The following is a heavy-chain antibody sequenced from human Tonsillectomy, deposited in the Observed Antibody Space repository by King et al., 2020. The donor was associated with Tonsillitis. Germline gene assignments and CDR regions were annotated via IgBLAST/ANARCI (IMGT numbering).Heavy chain of an antibody. CDR1: GAYISSNY. J-gene: IGHJ5*02. CDR3: ARTYLDWFNAPFDP. V-gene: IGHV4-59*01. Sequence: QLQESGPGLVKPSETLSLTCTVSGAYISSNYWNWIRQSPGKGLEWIGYVYYNGRTGPNPSLQSRVTISVDTSKKQFSLKLTSVTAADTAVYYCARTYLDWFNAPFDPWGQGILVTVSS. CDR2: VYYNGRT. D-gene: IGHD3/OR15-3a*01.